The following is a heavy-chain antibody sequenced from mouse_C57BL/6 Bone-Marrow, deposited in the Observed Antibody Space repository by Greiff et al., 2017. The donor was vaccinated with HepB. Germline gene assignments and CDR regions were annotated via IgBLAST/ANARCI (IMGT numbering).Heavy chain of an antibody. CDR2: IYPRSGNT. V-gene: IGHV1-81*01. CDR3: ARSGIYYYGSSPFAY. J-gene: IGHJ3*01. CDR1: GYTFTSYG. D-gene: IGHD1-1*01. Sequence: QVQLQQSGAELARPGASVKLSCKASGYTFTSYGISWVKQRTGQGLEWIGEIYPRSGNTYYNEKFKGKATLTADKSSSTAYMELRSLTSEDSAVYFCARSGIYYYGSSPFAYWGQGTLVSVSA.